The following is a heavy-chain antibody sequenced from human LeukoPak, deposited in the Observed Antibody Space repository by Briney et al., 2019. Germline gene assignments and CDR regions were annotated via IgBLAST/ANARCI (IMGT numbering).Heavy chain of an antibody. CDR3: ARVRGYCSSTSCQKYNWFDP. CDR1: GGSISSYY. V-gene: IGHV4-59*01. Sequence: NPSETLSLTCTVSGGSISSYYWSWIRQPPGKGLEWIGYIYYSGSTNYNPSLKSRVTISVDTSKNQFSLKLSSVTAADTAVYYCARVRGYCSSTSCQKYNWFDPWGQGTLVTVSS. J-gene: IGHJ5*02. CDR2: IYYSGST. D-gene: IGHD2-2*01.